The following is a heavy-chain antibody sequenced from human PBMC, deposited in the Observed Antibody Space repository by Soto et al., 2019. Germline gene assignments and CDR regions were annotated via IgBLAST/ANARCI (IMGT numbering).Heavy chain of an antibody. J-gene: IGHJ4*02. CDR2: ISYDGSDR. CDR1: GFTFSAYD. D-gene: IGHD5-12*01. V-gene: IGHV3-30*03. Sequence: QVQLVESGGSVVQPGTSLRLSCATSGFSFTASGFTFSAYDMHWVRQAPGKGLEWVAAISYDGSDRYYADSVRCRFTISRDNSAHTVYLKMNSLRADDTAVYYCARDSDYRGPTLLTYFDHWGPGTLVTVSS. CDR3: ARDSDYRGPTLLTYFDH.